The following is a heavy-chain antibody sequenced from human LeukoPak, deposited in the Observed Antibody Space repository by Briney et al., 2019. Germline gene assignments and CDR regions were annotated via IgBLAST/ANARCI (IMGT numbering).Heavy chain of an antibody. CDR3: ARVDANWGVVDY. CDR2: FHYSGTT. D-gene: IGHD7-27*01. V-gene: IGHV4-59*01. J-gene: IGHJ4*02. Sequence: SETLSLTCTVSGGSTSTYYWSWIRQPPGKGLEWIGYFHYSGTTNYNPSLKSRVTISVDTSKNQFSLKLSSVTAADTAVYYCARVDANWGVVDYWGQGTLVTVSS. CDR1: GGSTSTYY.